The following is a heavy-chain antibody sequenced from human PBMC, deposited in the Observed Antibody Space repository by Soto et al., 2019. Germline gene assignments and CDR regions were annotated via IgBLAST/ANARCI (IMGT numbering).Heavy chain of an antibody. CDR2: ISRSSSYI. V-gene: IGHV3-21*01. Sequence: EVQLVASGGGLVKPGGSLRLSCAASGFTFSSYSMNWVRQAPGKGLEWVSSISRSSSYIYYADSVKGRFTISRDNAKNSLYLQMNSLRAEDTAVYYCARDLHDYVSFRFDPWGQGTLVTVSS. D-gene: IGHD3-16*01. J-gene: IGHJ5*02. CDR1: GFTFSSYS. CDR3: ARDLHDYVSFRFDP.